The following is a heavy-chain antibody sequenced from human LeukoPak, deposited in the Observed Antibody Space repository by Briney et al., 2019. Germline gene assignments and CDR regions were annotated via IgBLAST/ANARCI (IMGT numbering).Heavy chain of an antibody. Sequence: GGSLRLSCAASGFTFSSYAMSWVRRAPGKGLEWVSAISGSGGSTYYADSVKGRFTISRDNSKNTLYLQMNSLRAEDTAVYYCAKGGAAGNYYYYYMDVWGKGTTVTVSS. CDR3: AKGGAAGNYYYYYMDV. CDR2: ISGSGGST. V-gene: IGHV3-23*01. CDR1: GFTFSSYA. J-gene: IGHJ6*03. D-gene: IGHD6-13*01.